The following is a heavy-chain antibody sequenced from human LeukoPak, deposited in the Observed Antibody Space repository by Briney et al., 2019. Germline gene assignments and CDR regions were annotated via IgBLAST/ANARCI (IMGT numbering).Heavy chain of an antibody. CDR2: IVVGSGNT. CDR1: GFTFTSSA. Sequence: RASVKVSCKASGFTFTSSAMQWVRQARGQRLEWTGWIVVGSGNTNYAQKFQERVTITRDMSTSTAYMELSRLRSDDTAVYYCARLPTGGNRKFDYWGQGTLVTVSS. V-gene: IGHV1-58*02. CDR3: ARLPTGGNRKFDY. J-gene: IGHJ4*02. D-gene: IGHD1-14*01.